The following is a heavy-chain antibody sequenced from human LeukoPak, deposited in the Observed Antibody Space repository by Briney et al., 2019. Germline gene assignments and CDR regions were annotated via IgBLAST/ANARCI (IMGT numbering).Heavy chain of an antibody. CDR3: AREGVGSSGYYPFDY. J-gene: IGHJ4*02. CDR1: GGSISSSSYY. Sequence: PSETLSLTCTVSGGSISSSSYYWGWIRQPPGKGLEWIGYIYYIGTTNYNPSLKSRVTISIDTSKNQFSLKLSSVTAADTAVYYCAREGVGSSGYYPFDYWGQGILVTVSS. D-gene: IGHD3-22*01. CDR2: IYYIGTT. V-gene: IGHV4-61*01.